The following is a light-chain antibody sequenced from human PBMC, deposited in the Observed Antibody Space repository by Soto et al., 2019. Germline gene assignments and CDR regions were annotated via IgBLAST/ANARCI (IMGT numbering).Light chain of an antibody. CDR3: SSYISRSDYCG. Sequence: QSALTQPASVSGSPGQSITISCTGTSSDVGGYNYVSWYQQHPGKAPKLMIYAVSNRPSGVSNCFSGSKSGNTASLSISLLHAEDKGDYYCSSYISRSDYCGFGKGTKVTV. J-gene: IGLJ1*01. CDR1: SSDVGGYNY. V-gene: IGLV2-14*01. CDR2: AVS.